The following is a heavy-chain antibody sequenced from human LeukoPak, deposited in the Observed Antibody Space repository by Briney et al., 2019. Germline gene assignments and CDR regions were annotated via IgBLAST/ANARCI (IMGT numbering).Heavy chain of an antibody. D-gene: IGHD4-17*01. CDR3: ARGPYGDYVYYYYMDV. Sequence: KPGGSLRLSCAASGFTFSDYYMSWIRQAPGKGLEWVSYISNSGSTIYYADSVKGRFTISREKAKNSLYLQMNSLRAEDTAIYYCARGPYGDYVYYYYMDVWGKGTTVTVSS. V-gene: IGHV3-11*04. CDR2: ISNSGSTI. CDR1: GFTFSDYY. J-gene: IGHJ6*03.